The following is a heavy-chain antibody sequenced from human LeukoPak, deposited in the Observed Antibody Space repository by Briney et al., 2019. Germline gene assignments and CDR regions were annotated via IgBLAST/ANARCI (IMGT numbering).Heavy chain of an antibody. D-gene: IGHD4-17*01. Sequence: PSETLSLTCAVYGGSFSGYYWSWIRQPPGKGLEWIGEINHSGSTNYNPSLKSRVTISVDTSKNQFSLKLSSVTAADTAVYYCARQRDDYGDHYYFDYWGQGTLVTVSS. J-gene: IGHJ4*02. CDR1: GGSFSGYY. CDR2: INHSGST. CDR3: ARQRDDYGDHYYFDY. V-gene: IGHV4-34*01.